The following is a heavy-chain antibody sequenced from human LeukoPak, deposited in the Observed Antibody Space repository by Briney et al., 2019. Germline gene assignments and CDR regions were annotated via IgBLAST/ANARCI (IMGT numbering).Heavy chain of an antibody. CDR1: GFTFSSYA. V-gene: IGHV3-64*01. CDR2: ISSNGGST. J-gene: IGHJ5*02. D-gene: IGHD3-10*01. Sequence: GGSLRLSCAASGFTFSSYAMHWVRQAPGKGLEYAAAISSNGGSTYYANSVKGRFTISRDNSKNTLYLQMGSLRAEDMAVYYCARQSSGSFDPWGQGTLVTVSS. CDR3: ARQSSGSFDP.